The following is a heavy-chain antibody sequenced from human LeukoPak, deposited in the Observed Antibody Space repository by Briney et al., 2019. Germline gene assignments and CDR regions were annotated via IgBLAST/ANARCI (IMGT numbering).Heavy chain of an antibody. V-gene: IGHV3-30*01. CDR2: ISYDGSNK. CDR1: GFTFSSYA. D-gene: IGHD6-6*01. CDR3: ARDQVGSSIAARQGVDY. Sequence: KTGGSLRLSCAASGFTFSSYAMPWVRQAPGKGLEWVAVISYDGSNKYYADSVKGRFTISRDNSKNTLYLQMNSLRAEDTAVYYCARDQVGSSIAARQGVDYWGQGTLVTVSS. J-gene: IGHJ4*02.